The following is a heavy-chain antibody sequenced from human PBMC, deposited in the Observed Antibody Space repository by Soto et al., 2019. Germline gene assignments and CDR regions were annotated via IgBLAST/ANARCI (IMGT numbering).Heavy chain of an antibody. D-gene: IGHD5-18*01. CDR2: IYYSGIS. Sequence: QVQLLESGPGLVKPSQTLSLICNVSGASISSGGYYGSWIRQRPGGGLEWLGFIYYSGISHYNPSLKSRATISVDTSKNQFSLKLISVTAADTAVYYCARTEWIQLWFDYWGQGALVTVS. V-gene: IGHV4-31*03. CDR1: GASISSGGYY. CDR3: ARTEWIQLWFDY. J-gene: IGHJ4*02.